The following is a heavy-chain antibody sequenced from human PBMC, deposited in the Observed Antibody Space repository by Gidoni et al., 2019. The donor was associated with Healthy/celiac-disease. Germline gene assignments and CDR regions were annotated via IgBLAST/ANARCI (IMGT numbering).Heavy chain of an antibody. CDR3: ATDAGATVIPGRYWYFDL. V-gene: IGHV1-24*01. CDR2: FDPEDGET. J-gene: IGHJ2*01. Sequence: QVQLVQSGAEVKKPGASVRVSCRVSGYTLTDLSMHWVRPAPGKGLEWMGGFDPEDGETIYAQKFQGRVTMTEDTSTDTAYMELSSLRSEDTAVYYCATDAGATVIPGRYWYFDLWGRGTLVTVSS. CDR1: GYTLTDLS. D-gene: IGHD1-26*01.